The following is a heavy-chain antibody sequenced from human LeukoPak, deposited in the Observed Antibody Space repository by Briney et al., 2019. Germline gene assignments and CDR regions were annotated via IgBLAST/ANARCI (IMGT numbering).Heavy chain of an antibody. CDR3: AREHYFYYMDG. Sequence: PGGSLRLSCAASGFTFSSYSMSWVRQAPGKGLEWVAIVNQGGTEKYYVDSVKGRFTISRDNAKNSLYLQMNSLRAEDTAIYYCAREHYFYYMDGWGKGTTVTVSS. J-gene: IGHJ6*03. CDR2: VNQGGTEK. CDR1: GFTFSSYS. V-gene: IGHV3-7*01.